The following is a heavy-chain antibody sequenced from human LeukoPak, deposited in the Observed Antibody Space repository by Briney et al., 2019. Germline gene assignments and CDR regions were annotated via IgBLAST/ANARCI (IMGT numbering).Heavy chain of an antibody. CDR1: GFTFSSYW. V-gene: IGHV3-7*04. CDR2: IKQDGSEK. CDR3: ARAESTYYYYMDV. Sequence: GGSLRLSCAASGFTFSSYWMSWVRRAPGKGLEWVANIKQDGSEKYYVDSVKGRFTISRDNAKNSLYLQMNSLRAEDTAVYYCARAESTYYYYMDVWGKGTTVTVSS. J-gene: IGHJ6*03.